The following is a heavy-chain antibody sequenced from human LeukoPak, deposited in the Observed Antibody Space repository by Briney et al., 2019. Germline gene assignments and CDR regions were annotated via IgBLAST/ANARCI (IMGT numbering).Heavy chain of an antibody. V-gene: IGHV3-21*01. D-gene: IGHD2-15*01. Sequence: AGGSLRLSCAASGFTFSSYSMNWVRQAPRKGLEWVSSISSSSSYIYYADSVKGRFTISRDNAKNSLYLQMNSLRAEDTAVYYCARVHCSGGSCYSGTDFQHWGQGTLVTVSS. J-gene: IGHJ1*01. CDR1: GFTFSSYS. CDR3: ARVHCSGGSCYSGTDFQH. CDR2: ISSSSSYI.